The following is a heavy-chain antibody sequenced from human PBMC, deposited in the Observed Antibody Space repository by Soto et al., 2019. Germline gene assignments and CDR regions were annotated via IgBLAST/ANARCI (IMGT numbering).Heavy chain of an antibody. CDR3: ARGKPVTTISYYYGMDV. Sequence: PSETLSLTCAVYGGSFSGYYWSWIRQPPGKGLEWIGEINHSGSTNYNPSLKSRVTISVDTSKNQFSLKLSSVTAADTAVYYCARGKPVTTISYYYGMDVWGQGTTVTVSS. D-gene: IGHD4-17*01. CDR1: GGSFSGYY. CDR2: INHSGST. V-gene: IGHV4-34*01. J-gene: IGHJ6*02.